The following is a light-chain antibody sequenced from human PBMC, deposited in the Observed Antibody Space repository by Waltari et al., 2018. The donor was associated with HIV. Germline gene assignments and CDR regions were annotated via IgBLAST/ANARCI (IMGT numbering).Light chain of an antibody. J-gene: IGLJ3*02. Sequence: QSVLTQPPSVSAAPGQKVTISCSGNRSNIGHNFVSWYRQLPGTAPKLLIYDNNKRPSGIPDRFSGSRSGTSATLGITGLQTGDEAVYYCGTWDNRLSAVVFGGGTKLTVL. CDR2: DNN. CDR1: RSNIGHNF. V-gene: IGLV1-51*01. CDR3: GTWDNRLSAVV.